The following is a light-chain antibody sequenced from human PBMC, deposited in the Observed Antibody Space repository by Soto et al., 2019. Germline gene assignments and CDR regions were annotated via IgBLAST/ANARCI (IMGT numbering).Light chain of an antibody. CDR3: QQYNGT. CDR1: QSISNW. Sequence: DIQMTQSPSTLSASVGDRVTITCRASQSISNWLAWYQQKPGKAPKLLIYKASSLESGVPSRFSGSGSGTEFTLTISSLQPDDFATYYCQQYNGTFGRGTRLEIK. J-gene: IGKJ5*01. CDR2: KAS. V-gene: IGKV1-5*03.